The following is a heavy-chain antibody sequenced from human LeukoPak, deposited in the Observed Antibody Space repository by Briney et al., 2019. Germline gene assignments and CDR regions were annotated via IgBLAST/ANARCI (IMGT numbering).Heavy chain of an antibody. D-gene: IGHD1-1*01. CDR3: AKLLATATRYDY. J-gene: IGHJ4*01. V-gene: IGHV3-7*01. CDR1: GFTFSSNW. CDR2: INPDGSTR. Sequence: GGSLRLSCVTSGFTFSSNWMSWVRQAPGKGLEWVASINPDGSTRHHVDSVKGRFTISRDNAKKSLFLQMGALRAEDTAVYFCAKLLATATRYDYWGLGTLVIVYS.